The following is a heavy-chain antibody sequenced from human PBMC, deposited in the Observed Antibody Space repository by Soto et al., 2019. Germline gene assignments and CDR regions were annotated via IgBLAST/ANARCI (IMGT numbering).Heavy chain of an antibody. V-gene: IGHV1-18*01. CDR2: ISAYNGNT. CDR1: GYTFTSYG. CDR3: ARGLTVGATTTRRYYFDY. J-gene: IGHJ4*02. Sequence: QVQLVQSGAEVKKPGASVKVSCKASGYTFTSYGISWVRQAPGQGLEWMGWISAYNGNTNYAQKLQGRVTMTTDTXTXTDXMEMRSLRSDDTAVYYCARGLTVGATTTRRYYFDYWGQGTLVTVSS. D-gene: IGHD1-26*01.